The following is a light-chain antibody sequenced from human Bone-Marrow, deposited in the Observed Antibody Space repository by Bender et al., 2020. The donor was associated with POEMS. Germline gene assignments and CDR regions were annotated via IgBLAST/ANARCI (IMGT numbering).Light chain of an antibody. CDR3: CSYVTTSTWV. CDR1: IRDFGSYNF. CDR2: DVN. V-gene: IGLV2-23*02. Sequence: QSALTQPASVSGSPGQSITISCTGNIRDFGSYNFVSWYQQHPGKAPRLIIFDVNRRPSGVSDRFSGSKSGYTASLTISGLQAEDEADYYCCSYVTTSTWVFGGGTKLTVL. J-gene: IGLJ3*02.